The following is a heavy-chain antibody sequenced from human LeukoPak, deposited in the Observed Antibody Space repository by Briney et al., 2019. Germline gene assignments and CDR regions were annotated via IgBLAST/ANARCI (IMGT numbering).Heavy chain of an antibody. CDR3: ARGDKKENLSGPSGYFDP. D-gene: IGHD3-10*01. Sequence: ASVKVSCKASGYTFTGYYIHWVRQAPGQGLVWMGWINPNTGGTDYAQKFQGRVTMTRDTSLSTAYMELSSLRSDDTAVYCARGDKKENLSGPSGYFDPWGQGSLVTVSS. CDR1: GYTFTGYY. CDR2: INPNTGGT. J-gene: IGHJ5*02. V-gene: IGHV1-2*02.